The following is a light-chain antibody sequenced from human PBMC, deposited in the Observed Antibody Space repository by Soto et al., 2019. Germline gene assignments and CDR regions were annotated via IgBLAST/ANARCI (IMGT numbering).Light chain of an antibody. J-gene: IGKJ1*01. CDR3: LQVFNFPRA. CDR2: AAS. CDR1: QDIGND. V-gene: IGKV1-6*02. Sequence: AIQMTQSPSSLAGSVGDRLTITCRASQDIGNDLGWYQQKPGKAPKLLIYAASSLQSRVSSRFSGSGSGTEFTLTISSLQPEDFATYYCLQVFNFPRAFGQGTKVDIK.